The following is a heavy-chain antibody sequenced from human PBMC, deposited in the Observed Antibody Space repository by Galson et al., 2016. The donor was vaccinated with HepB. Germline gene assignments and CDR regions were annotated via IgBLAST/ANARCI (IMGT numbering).Heavy chain of an antibody. CDR3: ARGYSTNWNFRHAAFDV. CDR1: GFSFGDYF. CDR2: ISMSGNNV. Sequence: SLRLSCAASGFSFGDYFMSWIRQGPGIGLEWIAYISMSGNNVHYADSVRDRFTISRDNNKKSLYLQMNSLRAEDSAIYCCARGYSTNWNFRHAAFDVWGHGALVAVSS. D-gene: IGHD1-1*01. V-gene: IGHV3-11*01. J-gene: IGHJ3*01.